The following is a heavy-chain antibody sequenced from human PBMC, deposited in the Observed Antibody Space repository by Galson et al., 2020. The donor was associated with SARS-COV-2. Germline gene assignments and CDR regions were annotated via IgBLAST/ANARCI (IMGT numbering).Heavy chain of an antibody. CDR3: AGVGHLGMSYYSFDI. D-gene: IGHD3-10*01. J-gene: IGHJ3*02. Sequence: GGSLRLSCEASGFNLNIYTMYWVRQAPGKGLEWVAVITFDGTTKHYADSVKGRFTISRDNSKNTLYLQTNSLRAEDTAIYYCAGVGHLGMSYYSFDIWGQGTLVTVSS. V-gene: IGHV3-30*04. CDR2: ITFDGTTK. CDR1: GFNLNIYT.